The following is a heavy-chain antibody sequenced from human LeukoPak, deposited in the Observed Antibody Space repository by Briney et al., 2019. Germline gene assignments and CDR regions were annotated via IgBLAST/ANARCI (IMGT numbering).Heavy chain of an antibody. CDR1: GFTFDDYA. Sequence: PGGSLRLSCAASGFTFDDYAMHWVRQAPGKGLEWVSGVSWNSGSRGYADSVKGRFTISRDNAKNSLYLQMNSLRPEDTAMYYCVKDRRDYYDRSGYEIFDYWGQGTLVTVSS. J-gene: IGHJ4*02. D-gene: IGHD3-22*01. CDR3: VKDRRDYYDRSGYEIFDY. CDR2: VSWNSGSR. V-gene: IGHV3-9*01.